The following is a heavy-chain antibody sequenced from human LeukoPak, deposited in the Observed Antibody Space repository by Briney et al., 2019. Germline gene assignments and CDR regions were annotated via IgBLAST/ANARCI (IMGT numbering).Heavy chain of an antibody. Sequence: GGSLRLSCAASGFTVSTNYMNWARQAPGKGLEWVSIIYSGGSTYYADSVKGRFTISRDNSKNTLYLQMNSLRAEDTAVYYCAREGQSTAFDYWGQGTLVTVSS. V-gene: IGHV3-53*01. CDR3: AREGQSTAFDY. D-gene: IGHD5-18*01. J-gene: IGHJ4*02. CDR1: GFTVSTNY. CDR2: IYSGGST.